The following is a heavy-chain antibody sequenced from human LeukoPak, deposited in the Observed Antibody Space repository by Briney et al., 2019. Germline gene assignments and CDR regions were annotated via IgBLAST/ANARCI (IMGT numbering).Heavy chain of an antibody. CDR3: ARADGSGSYLGSASRYYYYGMDV. Sequence: GGSLRLSCAAWGFTFSSYDMHWARQATGKGLEGVTAIVTAGDSYYPGSVKGRFTISRENAKNSLYLQMNSLRAGDTAVYYCARADGSGSYLGSASRYYYYGMDVWGKGTTVTVSS. CDR2: IVTAGDS. V-gene: IGHV3-13*01. CDR1: GFTFSSYD. D-gene: IGHD3-10*01. J-gene: IGHJ6*04.